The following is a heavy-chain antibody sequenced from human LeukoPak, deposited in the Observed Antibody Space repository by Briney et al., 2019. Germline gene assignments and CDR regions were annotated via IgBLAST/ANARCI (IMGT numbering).Heavy chain of an antibody. CDR2: IYYSGST. Sequence: SETLSLTCAVSGGSISSGGYSWTWIRQPPGKGLEWIGYIYYSGSTYYNPSLKSRVTISVDTSKNQYSLKLSSVTAADTAVYYCARDSSMTRYYDFWSGNNWFDPWGQGTLVTVSS. CDR1: GGSISSGGYS. V-gene: IGHV4-30-2*03. CDR3: ARDSSMTRYYDFWSGNNWFDP. J-gene: IGHJ5*02. D-gene: IGHD3-3*01.